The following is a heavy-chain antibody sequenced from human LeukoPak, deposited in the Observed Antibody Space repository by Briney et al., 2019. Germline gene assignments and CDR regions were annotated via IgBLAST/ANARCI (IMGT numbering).Heavy chain of an antibody. J-gene: IGHJ3*02. CDR1: GFTFNSYA. CDR2: ISFDGSNK. D-gene: IGHD5-18*01. Sequence: GRSLRLSCAASGFTFNSYAMHWVRQAPGKGLEWVAVISFDGSNKYYADSEKGRFTISRDNSKNTLYLQMNSVRAEDTAVYYCARSGCSYGYRGAFDIWGQGTMVTVSS. CDR3: ARSGCSYGYRGAFDI. V-gene: IGHV3-30*04.